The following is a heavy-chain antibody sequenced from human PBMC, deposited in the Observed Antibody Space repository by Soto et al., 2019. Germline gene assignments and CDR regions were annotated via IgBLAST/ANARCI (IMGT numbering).Heavy chain of an antibody. CDR1: GYTFTSYY. D-gene: IGHD6-13*01. CDR2: INPSGGST. J-gene: IGHJ6*02. CDR3: ARDGAYSSSWPYGMDV. Sequence: QVQLVQSGAEVKKPGASVKVSCKASGYTFTSYYMHWVRQAPGQGLEWMGIINPSGGSTSYAQKFQGRVARPRDPSTSTAYTELCSLRAGATAGYYCARDGAYSSSWPYGMDVWGQGTTVTVSS. V-gene: IGHV1-46*01.